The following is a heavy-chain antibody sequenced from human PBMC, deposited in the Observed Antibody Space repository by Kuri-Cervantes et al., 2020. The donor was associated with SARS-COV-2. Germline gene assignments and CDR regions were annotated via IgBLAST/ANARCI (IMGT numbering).Heavy chain of an antibody. CDR1: GFTFSSYA. CDR2: INPDGSYT. J-gene: IGHJ4*02. Sequence: GESLKISCAASGFTFSSYAMHWVRQAPREGLVWVSRINPDGSYTNNANSVKGRFTLSRENAKNSLYLQMNSLRAEDTAVYYFGWRGYEFWSDFPDYWGQGTLVTVSS. D-gene: IGHD3-3*01. V-gene: IGHV3-74*01. CDR3: GWRGYEFWSDFPDY.